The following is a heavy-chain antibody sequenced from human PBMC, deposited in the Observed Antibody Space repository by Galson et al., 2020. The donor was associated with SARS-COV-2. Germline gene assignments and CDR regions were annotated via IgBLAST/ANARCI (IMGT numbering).Heavy chain of an antibody. CDR3: ARGTMAAVGAGGGC. CDR1: GFTFSSYW. D-gene: IGHD6-13*01. J-gene: IGHJ1*01. V-gene: IGHV3-7*01. CDR2: IKQDGSEQ. Sequence: GGSLRLSCAASGFTFSSYWMTWVRQAPGKGLEWVANIKQDGSEQYYVDSVKGRFTISRDNAENSLSLQMNSLRVDDTAMYYCARGTMAAVGAGGGCWGRGTLVTVSS.